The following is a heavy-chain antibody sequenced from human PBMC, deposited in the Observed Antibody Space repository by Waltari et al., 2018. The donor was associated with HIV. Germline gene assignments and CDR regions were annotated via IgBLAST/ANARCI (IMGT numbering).Heavy chain of an antibody. CDR1: GFTFSSYG. D-gene: IGHD3-22*01. Sequence: QVQLVESGGGVVQPGRSLRLSCAASGFTFSSYGMHWVRQAPGKGLEGVAVIWYDGSNKYYADSVKRRFTISRDNSKNTLYLQMNSLIAEDTAVYYCARDPYYYDSSGYHGRFDYWGQGTLVTVSS. CDR2: IWYDGSNK. J-gene: IGHJ4*02. CDR3: ARDPYYYDSSGYHGRFDY. V-gene: IGHV3-33*01.